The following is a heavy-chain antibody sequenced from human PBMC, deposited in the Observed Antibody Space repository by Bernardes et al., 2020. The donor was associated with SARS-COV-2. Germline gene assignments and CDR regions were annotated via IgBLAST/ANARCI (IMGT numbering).Heavy chain of an antibody. J-gene: IGHJ6*02. CDR3: AKLGADAAKVESYGLDV. D-gene: IGHD5-18*01. V-gene: IGHV5-51*01. CDR1: GYSFSTHW. CDR2: IYPGDSDT. Sequence: GESLEISCQGSGYSFSTHWIAWVRQRPGKGLEWMGLIYPGDSDTKYSPSFQGQVTISVAKSVNTAYLQWSNLKASDTATYYCAKLGADAAKVESYGLDVWGHGTTVTVSS.